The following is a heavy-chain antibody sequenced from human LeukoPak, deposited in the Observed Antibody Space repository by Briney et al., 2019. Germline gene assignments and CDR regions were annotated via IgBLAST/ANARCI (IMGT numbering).Heavy chain of an antibody. CDR3: AKDLRYGKNVDY. CDR2: ISYDGSNK. V-gene: IGHV3-30*18. CDR1: GFTFSSYG. Sequence: GRSLRLSCAASGFTFSSYGMHWVRQAPGKGLEWVAVISYDGSNKYYADSVKGRFTISRDNSKNTLYLQMDSLRAEDTAVYYCAKDLRYGKNVDYWGQGTLVTVSS. J-gene: IGHJ4*02. D-gene: IGHD5-18*01.